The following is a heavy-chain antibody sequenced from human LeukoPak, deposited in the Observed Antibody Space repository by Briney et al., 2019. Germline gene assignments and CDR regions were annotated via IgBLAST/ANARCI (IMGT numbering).Heavy chain of an antibody. CDR3: AREVAVAGPYYFDY. Sequence: GGSLRLSCAASGFTFSSYAMHWVRQAPGQRLEWMGWINAGNGNTKYSQKFQGRVTITRDTSASTAYMELSSLRSEDTAVYYCAREVAVAGPYYFDYWGQGTLVTVSS. J-gene: IGHJ4*02. D-gene: IGHD6-19*01. CDR1: GFTFSSYA. CDR2: INAGNGNT. V-gene: IGHV1-3*01.